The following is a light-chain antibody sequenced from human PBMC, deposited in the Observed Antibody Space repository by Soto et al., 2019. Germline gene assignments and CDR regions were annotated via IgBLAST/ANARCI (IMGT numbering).Light chain of an antibody. Sequence: DIQMTQSPSTLSASVGDRVTITCRASQSISNWLAWYQQKPGKAPKLVISDASTLESGIPSRFSGSGSGTEFTLTISRLQPDDFATYCCQHYMSWTFGQGTKVEIK. J-gene: IGKJ1*01. CDR3: QHYMSWT. CDR2: DAS. CDR1: QSISNW. V-gene: IGKV1-5*01.